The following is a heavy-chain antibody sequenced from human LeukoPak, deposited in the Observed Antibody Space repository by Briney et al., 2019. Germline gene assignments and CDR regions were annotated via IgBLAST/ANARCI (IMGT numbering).Heavy chain of an antibody. CDR2: INAGNGNT. D-gene: IGHD5-24*01. V-gene: IGHV1-3*01. Sequence: ASVKVSCKASGYTFTSYAMHWVRQAPGQRLEWMGWINAGNGNTKYSQKFQGRVTITRDTSASTAYMELSSLRSEDTAVYYCAKERDGYNHGFDYWGQGTLVTVSS. CDR1: GYTFTSYA. CDR3: AKERDGYNHGFDY. J-gene: IGHJ4*02.